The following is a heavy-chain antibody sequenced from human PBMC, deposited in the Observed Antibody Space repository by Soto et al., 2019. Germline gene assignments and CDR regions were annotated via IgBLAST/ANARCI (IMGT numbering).Heavy chain of an antibody. V-gene: IGHV5-10-1*01. CDR2: IDPSDSYT. CDR1: GYSFTSYW. Sequence: PGESLKISFKGSGYSFTSYWISWVRQMPGKGLEWMGRIDPSDSYTNYSPSFQGHVTISADKSISTAYLQWSSLKASDTAMYYCARDPGGGAWFDPWGQGTLVAVSS. D-gene: IGHD3-10*01. CDR3: ARDPGGGAWFDP. J-gene: IGHJ5*02.